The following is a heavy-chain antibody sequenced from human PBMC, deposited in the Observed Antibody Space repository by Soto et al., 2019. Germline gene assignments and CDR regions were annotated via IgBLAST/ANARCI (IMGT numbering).Heavy chain of an antibody. Sequence: GGSLRLSCSASGFTFSSYAMHWVRQAPGKGLEYVSATSSNGGSTYYADSVKGRFTISRDNSKNTLYLQMSSLRAEDTAVYYCVTPKVAGTALYYYYGMDVWGQGTTVTVSS. CDR2: TSSNGGST. CDR1: GFTFSSYA. CDR3: VTPKVAGTALYYYYGMDV. D-gene: IGHD6-19*01. J-gene: IGHJ6*02. V-gene: IGHV3-64D*08.